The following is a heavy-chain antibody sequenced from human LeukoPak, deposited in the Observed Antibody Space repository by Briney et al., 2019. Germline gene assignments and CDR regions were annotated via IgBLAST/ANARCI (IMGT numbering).Heavy chain of an antibody. V-gene: IGHV4-59*01. D-gene: IGHD2-2*01. CDR1: GGSISSYY. CDR2: TYYSGDT. CDR3: ALGDCSSTSCYVFDY. Sequence: PSETLSLTCTVSGGSISSYYWSWIRQPPGKGLEWIGYTYYSGDTNYNPSLKSRVTISVDTSNNQFSLKLSSVTAADTAVYYCALGDCSSTSCYVFDYWGQGTLVTVSS. J-gene: IGHJ4*02.